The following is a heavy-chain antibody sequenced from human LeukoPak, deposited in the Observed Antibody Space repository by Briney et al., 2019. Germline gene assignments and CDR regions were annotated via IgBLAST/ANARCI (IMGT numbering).Heavy chain of an antibody. D-gene: IGHD3-10*01. CDR3: ARSYGSGRREVFDI. Sequence: ASVKVSCKSSGYIFTDHFIHWVRQAPGQGLEWMGWINPNSGGTNNAQKFRGRVTMTGDTSIRTACMELRRLRSDDTAVYYCARSYGSGRREVFDIWGQGTRVTVSS. CDR1: GYIFTDHF. CDR2: INPNSGGT. V-gene: IGHV1-2*02. J-gene: IGHJ3*02.